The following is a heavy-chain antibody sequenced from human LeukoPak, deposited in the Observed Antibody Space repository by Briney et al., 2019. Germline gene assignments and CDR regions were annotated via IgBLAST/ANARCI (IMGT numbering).Heavy chain of an antibody. Sequence: GGSLRLSCAASRFTLGFFWMTWVRQAPGKGPEWVASIKQDGTETYYVDSAKGRFTISRDNAKNSLFLHMNSLRVEDTAVYYCARDRAPGYGSSFDYWGQGTLVTVSS. CDR3: ARDRAPGYGSSFDY. CDR1: RFTLGFFW. D-gene: IGHD6-13*01. V-gene: IGHV3-7*04. J-gene: IGHJ4*02. CDR2: IKQDGTET.